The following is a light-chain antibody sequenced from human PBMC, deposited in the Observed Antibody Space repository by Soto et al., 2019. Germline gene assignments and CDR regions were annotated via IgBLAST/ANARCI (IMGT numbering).Light chain of an antibody. J-gene: IGLJ1*01. CDR1: RSDIGTYNY. CDR2: DVS. V-gene: IGLV2-14*01. Sequence: QSVLTQPASVSGSPGQSITISCTGTRSDIGTYNYVSWYQQHPGKAPRLVIYDVSNRPSGVSNRFSGSKSGNTASLTIAGIQSEDEADYYCKSYTSSTSFVFGTGTKVTVL. CDR3: KSYTSSTSFV.